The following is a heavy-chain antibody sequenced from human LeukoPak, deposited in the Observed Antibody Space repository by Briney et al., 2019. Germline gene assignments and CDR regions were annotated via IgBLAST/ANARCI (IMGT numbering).Heavy chain of an antibody. D-gene: IGHD3-22*01. Sequence: ASVKVSCXASGYTFTSYDINWVRQATGQGLEWMGWMNPNSGNTGYAQKFQGRVTMTRNTSISTAYMELSSLGSEDTAVYYCARDWDYYDSSPGYWGQGTLVTVSS. CDR2: MNPNSGNT. CDR3: ARDWDYYDSSPGY. V-gene: IGHV1-8*01. J-gene: IGHJ4*02. CDR1: GYTFTSYD.